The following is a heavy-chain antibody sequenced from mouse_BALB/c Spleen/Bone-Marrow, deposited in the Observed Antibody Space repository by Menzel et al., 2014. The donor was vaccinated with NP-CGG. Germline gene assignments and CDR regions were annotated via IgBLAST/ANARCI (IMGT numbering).Heavy chain of an antibody. CDR1: GYAFSSSW. J-gene: IGHJ4*01. D-gene: IGHD2-3*01. V-gene: IGHV1-82*01. Sequence: VKLVESGPELVKPGASVKISCKASGYAFSSSWMNWVKRRPGQGLEWIGRIYPGDGDTKYNGKFKGKATLTADKSSSTAYMQLSSLTSVDSAVYFCARSDGYRDMGYWGQGTSVTVSS. CDR3: ARSDGYRDMGY. CDR2: IYPGDGDT.